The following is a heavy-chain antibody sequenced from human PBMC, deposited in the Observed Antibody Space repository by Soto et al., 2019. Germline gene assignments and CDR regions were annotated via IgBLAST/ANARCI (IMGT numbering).Heavy chain of an antibody. CDR3: ARLGIWSYGMDV. D-gene: IGHD3-16*01. CDR2: IYPGDSDT. V-gene: IGHV5-51*01. Sequence: PGESLKISCQGFGYSFEKHWIAWVRHRPGKGLEWMGIIYPGDSDTRYGPSFEGQVTISADKSVSTAYLKWSGLKASDTAMYYCARLGIWSYGMDVWGQGTTVTVSS. CDR1: GYSFEKHW. J-gene: IGHJ6*02.